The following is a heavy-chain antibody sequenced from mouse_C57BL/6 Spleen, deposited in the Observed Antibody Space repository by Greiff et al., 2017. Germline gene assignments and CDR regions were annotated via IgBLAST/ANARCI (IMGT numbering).Heavy chain of an antibody. CDR3: ARGYGNPGDY. V-gene: IGHV1-69*01. Sequence: QVQLKQPGAELVMPGASVKLSCKASGYTFTSYWMHWVKQRPGQGLEWIGEIDPSDSYTNYNQKFKGKSTLTVDKSSRTAYMQLSSLTSEDSAVYYCARGYGNPGDYWGQGTSVTVSS. CDR2: IDPSDSYT. J-gene: IGHJ4*01. CDR1: GYTFTSYW. D-gene: IGHD2-1*01.